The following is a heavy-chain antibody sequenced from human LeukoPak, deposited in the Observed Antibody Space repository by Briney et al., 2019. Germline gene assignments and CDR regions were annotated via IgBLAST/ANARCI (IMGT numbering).Heavy chain of an antibody. Sequence: GGSLRLSCAASGFTFSSYAMSWVRQAPGKGLEWVSGISGSGGNTYYADSVKGRFTISRDNSKNTLYLQMNSLRAEDTAVYYCAKGNTGYTTGWYSPIVDYWGQGTLVTVSS. CDR3: AKGNTGYTTGWYSPIVDY. V-gene: IGHV3-23*01. D-gene: IGHD6-19*01. CDR1: GFTFSSYA. CDR2: ISGSGGNT. J-gene: IGHJ4*02.